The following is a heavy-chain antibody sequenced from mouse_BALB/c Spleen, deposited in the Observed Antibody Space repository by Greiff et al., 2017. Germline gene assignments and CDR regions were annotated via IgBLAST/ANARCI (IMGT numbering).Heavy chain of an antibody. CDR1: GYAFTNYL. V-gene: IGHV1-54*01. J-gene: IGHJ3*01. CDR2: INPGSGGT. D-gene: IGHD4-1*01. CDR3: ARSGRGAWFAY. Sequence: VQLQQSGAELVRPGTSVKVSCKASGYAFTNYLIEWVKQRPGQGLEWIGVINPGSGGTNYNEKFKGKATLTADKSSSTAYMQLSSLTSDDSAVYFCARSGRGAWFAYWGQGTLVTVSA.